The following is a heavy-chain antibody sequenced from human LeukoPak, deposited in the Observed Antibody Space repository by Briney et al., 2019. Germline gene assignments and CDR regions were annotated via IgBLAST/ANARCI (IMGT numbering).Heavy chain of an antibody. J-gene: IGHJ5*02. CDR3: ARRIGITMVRDFWFDP. V-gene: IGHV4-39*01. D-gene: IGHD3-10*01. CDR2: IYYSGST. Sequence: SETLSLTCTVSGGSISSSSYYWGWIRQPPGKGLEWIGSIYYSGSTYYNPSLKSRVTISVDTSKNQFSLKLSSVTAADTAVYYCARRIGITMVRDFWFDPWGQGTLVTVSS. CDR1: GGSISSSSYY.